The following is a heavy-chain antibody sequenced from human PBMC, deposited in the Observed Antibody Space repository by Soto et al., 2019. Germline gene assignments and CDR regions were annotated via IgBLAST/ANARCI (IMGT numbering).Heavy chain of an antibody. V-gene: IGHV3-23*01. Sequence: EVQLLESGGGLVQPGGSLRLSRAASGFTFSRYPMSWVRQAPGKGLEWVSAISSAGDNTYYADSVKGRFTISRDNSKNTLYLQVSSLRAEDTAIYYCAKGSEGSSWGQGTLVTVSS. D-gene: IGHD6-13*01. CDR2: ISSAGDNT. CDR1: GFTFSRYP. CDR3: AKGSEGSS. J-gene: IGHJ4*02.